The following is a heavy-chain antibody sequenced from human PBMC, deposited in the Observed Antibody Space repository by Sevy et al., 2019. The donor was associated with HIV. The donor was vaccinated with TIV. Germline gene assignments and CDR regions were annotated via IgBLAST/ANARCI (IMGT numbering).Heavy chain of an antibody. D-gene: IGHD6-19*01. CDR2: IYSGGST. CDR3: ARDGDTIPVPGPNGYFDL. V-gene: IGHV3-53*01. CDR1: GFTVSSNY. Sequence: GGSPRLSCAASGFTVSSNYMSWVRQAPGKGLEWVSVIYSGGSTYYADSVKGRFTISRDDAKNFLYLQMNSLRVGDTGVYYCARDGDTIPVPGPNGYFDLWGRGTLVTVSS. J-gene: IGHJ2*01.